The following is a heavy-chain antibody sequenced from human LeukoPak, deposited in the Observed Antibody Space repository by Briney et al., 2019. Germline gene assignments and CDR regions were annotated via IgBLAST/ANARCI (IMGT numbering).Heavy chain of an antibody. CDR2: INPSSGAT. CDR3: ARATNFYYYYGMDV. V-gene: IGHV1-46*01. J-gene: IGHJ6*02. CDR1: GYTFTSYY. Sequence: ASVKVSCKASGYTFTSYYIHWVRQDPGQGLEWMGIINPSSGATNYAQKFQGRVTMTRDTSTSTVYMELSSQRSEDTAVYYCARATNFYYYYGMDVWGQGTTVTVSS. D-gene: IGHD1-26*01.